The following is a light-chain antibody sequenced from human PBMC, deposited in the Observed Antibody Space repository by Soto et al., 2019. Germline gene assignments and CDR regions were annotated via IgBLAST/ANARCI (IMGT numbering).Light chain of an antibody. CDR3: QQRSRSLT. J-gene: IGKJ4*01. Sequence: EIVLTQSPDTLSLSPGGRATLSCRASQSVGSSLAWYQQKPGQAPRLLIYDASNRPTGIPARFSGSGSGTDFTLTISSLEPEYFAVYFCQQRSRSLTFGGGTRVEIK. CDR2: DAS. CDR1: QSVGSS. V-gene: IGKV3-11*01.